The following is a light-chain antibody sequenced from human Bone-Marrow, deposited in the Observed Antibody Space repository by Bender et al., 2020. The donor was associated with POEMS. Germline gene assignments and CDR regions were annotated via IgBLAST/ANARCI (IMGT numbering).Light chain of an antibody. J-gene: IGLJ3*02. CDR1: SSDVGAYNY. CDR2: DVT. CDR3: SSYTSSSTLV. Sequence: QSALYQPASVSGSPGQSITISCTGTSSDVGAYNYLPWYQQFPGKAPKLIIYDVTNRPSGVSGRFSASKSGSTASLTISGLQAEDEADYYCSSYTSSSTLVFGGGTKLTVL. V-gene: IGLV2-14*01.